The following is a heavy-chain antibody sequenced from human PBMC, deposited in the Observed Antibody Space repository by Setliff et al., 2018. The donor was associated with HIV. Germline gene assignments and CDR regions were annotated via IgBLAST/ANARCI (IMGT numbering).Heavy chain of an antibody. J-gene: IGHJ3*02. D-gene: IGHD2-21*02. V-gene: IGHV4-34*01. CDR2: INHSGSA. CDR3: ARGGVVVVTAVWGDAFDI. Sequence: SETLSLTCAVYGESFSGYSWTWIRQPPGKGLEWLGEINHSGSAKYNPSLRSRVTISVDTSKNQFSLKLRSVTAADTAVYYCARGGVVVVTAVWGDAFDIWGQGTMVTVSS. CDR1: GESFSGYS.